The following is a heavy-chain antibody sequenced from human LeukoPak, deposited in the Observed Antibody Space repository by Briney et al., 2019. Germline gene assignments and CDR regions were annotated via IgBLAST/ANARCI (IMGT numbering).Heavy chain of an antibody. CDR1: GGSTSSYY. Sequence: SETLSLTCTVSGGSTSSYYWSWIRQPPGKGLEWIGYIYYSGSSDYNPSLKSRVTISVDTSKNQFSLNLRSVTAADTAVYYCARPSPVPDYWGQGTLVTVSS. V-gene: IGHV4-59*01. D-gene: IGHD3-10*02. CDR3: ARPSPVPDY. CDR2: IYYSGSS. J-gene: IGHJ4*02.